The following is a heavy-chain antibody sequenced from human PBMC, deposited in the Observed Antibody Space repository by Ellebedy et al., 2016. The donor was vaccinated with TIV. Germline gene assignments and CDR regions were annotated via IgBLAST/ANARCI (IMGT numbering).Heavy chain of an antibody. V-gene: IGHV4-59*01. CDR2: IYYSGST. Sequence: MPSETLSLTCAVSGGSISSYYWSWIRQPPGKGLEWIGYIYYSGSTNYNPSLKSRVTISVDTSKNQFSLKLSSVTAADTAVYYCARVTYQLWSDYWGQGTLVTVSS. J-gene: IGHJ4*02. CDR3: ARVTYQLWSDY. CDR1: GGSISSYY. D-gene: IGHD5-18*01.